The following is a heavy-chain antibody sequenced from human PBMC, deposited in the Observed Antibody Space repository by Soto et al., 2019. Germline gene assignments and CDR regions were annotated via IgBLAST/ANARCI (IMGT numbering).Heavy chain of an antibody. CDR2: IIPIFGTA. V-gene: IGHV1-69*01. CDR3: ARGPTQLGYCSSTSCPYGMDV. Sequence: QVQLVQSGAEVKKPWSSVKVSCKASGGTYSSYAISWVRQAPGQGLEWMGGIIPIFGTANYAQKFQGRVTINADESTSTAYMGLSSPRSEDTDVYYCARGPTQLGYCSSTSCPYGMDVWGQGTTVTVSS. D-gene: IGHD2-2*01. CDR1: GGTYSSYA. J-gene: IGHJ6*02.